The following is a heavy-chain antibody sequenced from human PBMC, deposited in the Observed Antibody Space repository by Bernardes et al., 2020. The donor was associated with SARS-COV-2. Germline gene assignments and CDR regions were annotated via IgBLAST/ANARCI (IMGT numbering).Heavy chain of an antibody. CDR3: ARAPAYYDFWSGYYLYYYYYMGV. J-gene: IGHJ6*03. V-gene: IGHV1-18*01. D-gene: IGHD3-3*01. CDR1: GYTFTSYG. CDR2: ISAYNGNT. Sequence: ASVKVSCKASGYTFTSYGISWVRQAPGQGLEWMGWISAYNGNTNYAQKLQGRVTMTTDTSTSTAYMELRSLRSDDTAVYYCARAPAYYDFWSGYYLYYYYYMGVWGKGTTVTVSS.